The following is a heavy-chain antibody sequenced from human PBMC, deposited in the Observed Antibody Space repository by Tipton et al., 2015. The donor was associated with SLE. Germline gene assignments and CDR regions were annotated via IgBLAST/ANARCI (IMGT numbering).Heavy chain of an antibody. D-gene: IGHD6-13*01. CDR1: GYTFTGYY. J-gene: IGHJ4*02. Sequence: QSGPEVKKPGASVKVSCKASGYTFTGYYMHWVRQAPGQGLEWMGWINPNSGGTNYAQKFQGWVTMTRDTAISTAYMELSRLRSDDTAVYYCARGGLAAAGRFDYWGQGTLVTVSS. CDR3: ARGGLAAAGRFDY. CDR2: INPNSGGT. V-gene: IGHV1-2*04.